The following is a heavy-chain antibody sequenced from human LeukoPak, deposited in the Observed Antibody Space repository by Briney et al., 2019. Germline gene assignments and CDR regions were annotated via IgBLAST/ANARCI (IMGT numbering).Heavy chain of an antibody. CDR2: INHSGST. CDR1: GGSISSSSYY. V-gene: IGHV4-39*07. Sequence: SETLSLTCTVSGGSISSSSYYWGWIRQPPGKGLEWIGEINHSGSTNYNPSLKSRVTISVDTSKNRFSLKLSSVTAADTAVYYCAEGAPTVTTKRKNYFDYWGQGTLVTVSS. CDR3: AEGAPTVTTKRKNYFDY. J-gene: IGHJ4*02. D-gene: IGHD4-17*01.